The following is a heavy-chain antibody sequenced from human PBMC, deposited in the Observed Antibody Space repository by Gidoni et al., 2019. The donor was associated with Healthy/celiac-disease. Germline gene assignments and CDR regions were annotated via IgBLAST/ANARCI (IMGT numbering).Heavy chain of an antibody. CDR2: IKSKTDGGTT. Sequence: EVQLVESGGGLVKPGGSLRLSCAASGFTFSNAWMSWVRQATGKGLAWVGRIKSKTDGGTTDYAATVKGRFTISRDDSKNTLYLQMNSLKTEDTAVYYCTTRFSGYSGYDSRTPFDYWGQGTLVTVSS. D-gene: IGHD5-12*01. J-gene: IGHJ4*02. CDR1: GFTFSNAW. V-gene: IGHV3-15*01. CDR3: TTRFSGYSGYDSRTPFDY.